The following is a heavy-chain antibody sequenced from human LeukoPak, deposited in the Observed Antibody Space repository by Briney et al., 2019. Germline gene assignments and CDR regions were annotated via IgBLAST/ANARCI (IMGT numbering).Heavy chain of an antibody. CDR2: IKQDGREK. D-gene: IGHD5-24*01. J-gene: IGHJ3*02. CDR1: GFTFSSYW. V-gene: IGHV3-7*03. CDR3: ARDTARWTGAFDI. Sequence: GGSLRLSCVASGFTFSSYWMSWVRQAPGKGLEWVPNIKQDGREKYYVDSVKGRFTISRDNAKKSLYLEMNSLRAEDKAVYYCARDTARWTGAFDIWGQGTVVTVSS.